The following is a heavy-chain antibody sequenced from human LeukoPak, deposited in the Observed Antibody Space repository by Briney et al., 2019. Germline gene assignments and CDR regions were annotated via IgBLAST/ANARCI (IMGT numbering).Heavy chain of an antibody. CDR2: ISGSGGST. J-gene: IGHJ4*02. CDR1: GFTFSGYA. V-gene: IGHV3-23*01. Sequence: PWGSLRLSCAASGFTFSGYAMSWVRQAPGKGLEWVSAISGSGGSTYYADSVKGRFTISRDNSKNTLYLQMNSLRAEDTAVYYCAKYELSSGWPHFDYWGQGTLVTVSS. D-gene: IGHD6-19*01. CDR3: AKYELSSGWPHFDY.